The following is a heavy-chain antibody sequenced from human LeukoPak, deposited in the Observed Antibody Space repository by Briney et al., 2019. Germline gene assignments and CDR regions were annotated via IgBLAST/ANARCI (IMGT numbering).Heavy chain of an antibody. CDR3: ARGGTFVSDY. CDR2: INQGGSEK. V-gene: IGHV3-7*01. Sequence: GGSQRLSCAASGFTFSTFWMSWVRQAPGKGLEWVANINQGGSEKYYVDSMKGRFTVSRDNAKNSLYLQMDSLRAEDTAVYYCARGGTFVSDYWGQGTLVTVSS. CDR1: GFTFSTFW. J-gene: IGHJ4*02. D-gene: IGHD1-1*01.